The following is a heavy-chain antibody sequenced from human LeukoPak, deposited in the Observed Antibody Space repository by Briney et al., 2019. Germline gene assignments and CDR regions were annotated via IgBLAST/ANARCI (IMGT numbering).Heavy chain of an antibody. V-gene: IGHV3-53*05. CDR3: AKDSGGGACAFDH. CDR2: IYSGVGP. J-gene: IGHJ4*02. Sequence: GGSLRLSCTVSGFTVSSNSMSWVRQAPGKGLEWVSFIYSGVGPHYSDSVKGRFTISRDNSKNTLYLQMNSLRDEDTAVYYCAKDSGGGACAFDHWGQGTLVTVSS. D-gene: IGHD1-26*01. CDR1: GFTVSSNS.